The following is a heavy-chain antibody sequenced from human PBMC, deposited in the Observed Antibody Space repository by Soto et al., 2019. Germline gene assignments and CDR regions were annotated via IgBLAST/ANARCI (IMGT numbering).Heavy chain of an antibody. CDR3: APHVHCSGGSCHYDAFDI. CDR2: IRDGGEST. CDR1: GFIFGNYM. J-gene: IGHJ3*02. V-gene: IGHV3-23*01. Sequence: EVPLLESGGGLVQPGESLRLSCAFSGFIFGNYMMTWVRQAPGKGLEWVSTIRDGGESTYYADSVKGRFTISRDNSKNTWYVQMDSRGVEDTAVYYCAPHVHCSGGSCHYDAFDIRGQGTMVTVSS. D-gene: IGHD2-15*01.